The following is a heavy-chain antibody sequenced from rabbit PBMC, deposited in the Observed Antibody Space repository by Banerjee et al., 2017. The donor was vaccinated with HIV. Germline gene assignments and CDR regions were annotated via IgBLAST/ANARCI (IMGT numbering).Heavy chain of an antibody. D-gene: IGHD2-1*01. CDR3: ARKGYSYDDYGEAYYFNL. CDR1: GFDFSSYG. V-gene: IGHV1S47*01. J-gene: IGHJ4*01. CDR2: IDPVFGST. Sequence: QEQLVESGGGLVQPGGSLKLSCKASGFDFSSYGVSWVRQAPGKGLEWIGYIDPVFGSTYYATWVNGRFTISSHNAQNTLYLQLNSLTAADTATYFCARKGYSYDDYGEAYYFNLWGQGTLVTVS.